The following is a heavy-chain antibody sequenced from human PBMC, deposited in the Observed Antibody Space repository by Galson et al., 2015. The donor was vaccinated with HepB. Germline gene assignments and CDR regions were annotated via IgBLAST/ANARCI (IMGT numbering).Heavy chain of an antibody. Sequence: SLRLSCAASGFTFSSYAMSWVRQAPGQGLEWVASFSNIGGNTYYGDSVKGRFTISRDNSRSTLSLQMNNLRADDTAVYFCARHSLTDGFDYWGQGTLVTVSS. CDR3: ARHSLTDGFDY. D-gene: IGHD2-21*02. V-gene: IGHV3-23*01. CDR2: FSNIGGNT. J-gene: IGHJ4*02. CDR1: GFTFSSYA.